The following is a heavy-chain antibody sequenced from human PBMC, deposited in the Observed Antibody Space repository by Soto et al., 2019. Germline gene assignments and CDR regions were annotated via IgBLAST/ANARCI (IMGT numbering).Heavy chain of an antibody. CDR1: GFTFSSYW. CDR3: ARDRPYSYYYGMDV. J-gene: IGHJ6*02. CDR2: IKQDGSEK. Sequence: PGGSLRLSCAASGFTFSSYWMSWVRQAPGKGLEWVANIKQDGSEKYYVDSVKGRFTISRDNAKNSLYLQMNSLRAEDTAVYYCARDRPYSYYYGMDVWGQGTTVTVSS. V-gene: IGHV3-7*03.